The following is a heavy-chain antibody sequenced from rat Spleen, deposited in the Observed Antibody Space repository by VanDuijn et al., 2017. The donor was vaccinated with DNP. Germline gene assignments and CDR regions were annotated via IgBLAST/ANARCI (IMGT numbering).Heavy chain of an antibody. CDR2: ITASGGNT. J-gene: IGHJ1*01. CDR1: GFTFSNYG. D-gene: IGHD1-10*01. V-gene: IGHV5S13*01. Sequence: EVQLVESGGGLVQPGRSLKLSCAASGFTFSNYGMAWVRQAPKKGLEWVATITASGGNTYYPDSVKGRFTISRDNAKNTLYLQMNRLRSEDTATYYCARGNNNYPYWSFDFWGPGTMVTVSS. CDR3: ARGNNNYPYWSFDF.